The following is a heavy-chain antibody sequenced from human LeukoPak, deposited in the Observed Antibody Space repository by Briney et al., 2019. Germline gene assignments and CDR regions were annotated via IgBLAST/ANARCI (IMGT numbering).Heavy chain of an antibody. J-gene: IGHJ3*02. CDR1: GGSISSSSYY. V-gene: IGHV4-39*01. CDR3: ARSGYSYGYGAFDI. Sequence: SETLSLTCTVSGGSISSSSYYWGWIRQPPGKGLEWIGSIYYSGGTYYNPSLKSRVTISVDTSKNQFSLKLSSVTAADTAVYYCARSGYSYGYGAFDIWGQGTMVTVSS. CDR2: IYYSGGT. D-gene: IGHD5-18*01.